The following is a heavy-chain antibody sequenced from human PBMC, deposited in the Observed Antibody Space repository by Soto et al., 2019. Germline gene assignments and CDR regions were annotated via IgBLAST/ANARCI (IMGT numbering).Heavy chain of an antibody. CDR3: AKSNWFDP. J-gene: IGHJ5*02. Sequence: EVQLVESGGGLVQPGGSLRLSCAASGFTFSDYWMNWVRQAPGKGLVWVSRIDGDGSSTSYADSVKGRFTISRDNAKNTLYLQMNSLRAEDTAVYYCAKSNWFDPWGQGTLVTVSS. V-gene: IGHV3-74*01. CDR1: GFTFSDYW. CDR2: IDGDGSST.